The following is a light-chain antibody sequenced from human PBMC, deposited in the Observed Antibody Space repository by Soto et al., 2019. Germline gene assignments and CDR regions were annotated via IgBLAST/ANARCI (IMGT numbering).Light chain of an antibody. CDR2: GAS. V-gene: IGKV3D-15*01. CDR1: QSFSSN. CDR3: QQYNNWPWT. Sequence: EIVMTQSPATLSVSPGERATLSCSASQSFSSNLAWYQQKPGQAPRLLIYGASTRATGIPARFSGSGSGTEFTLTISSLQSEDFAVYYCQQYNNWPWTFGQGTKVEIK. J-gene: IGKJ1*01.